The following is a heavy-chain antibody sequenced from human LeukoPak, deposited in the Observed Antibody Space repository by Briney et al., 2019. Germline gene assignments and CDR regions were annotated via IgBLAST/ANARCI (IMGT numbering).Heavy chain of an antibody. V-gene: IGHV3-23*01. Sequence: PGGSLRLSCAASGFTFSTHAMNWVRQAPGKGLEWVSGISGSGDSTYHADSVKGRFTISKDNSKNTLYLQMNSLRADDTAVYYCAKGDWGDYWGQGTLVTVSS. D-gene: IGHD7-27*01. CDR2: ISGSGDST. J-gene: IGHJ4*02. CDR1: GFTFSTHA. CDR3: AKGDWGDY.